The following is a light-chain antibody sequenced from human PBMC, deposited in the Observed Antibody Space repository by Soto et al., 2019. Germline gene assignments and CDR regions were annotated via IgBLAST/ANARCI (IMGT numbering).Light chain of an antibody. V-gene: IGLV1-40*01. CDR3: QSYDSSLTGV. CDR1: SSNIGAGYD. CDR2: GNS. Sequence: QSVLTQPPSVSGAPGQRVTISCTGSSSNIGAGYDVHWYQQLPGTDPKLLIYGNSNRPSGVPDRFSGSKSGTSASLAITGLQAEDEADYYCQSYDSSLTGVFGGGIKLTVL. J-gene: IGLJ3*02.